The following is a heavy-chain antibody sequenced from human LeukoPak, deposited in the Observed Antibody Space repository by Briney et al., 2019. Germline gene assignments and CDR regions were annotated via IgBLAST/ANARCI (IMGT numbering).Heavy chain of an antibody. CDR1: GFTFSSYA. V-gene: IGHV3-30*04. CDR2: ISYDGSNK. J-gene: IGHJ5*02. Sequence: GGSLSLSCAASGFTFSSYAMHWVRQAPGKGLEWVAVISYDGSNKYYADSVKGRFTISRDNSKNTLYLQMNSLRAEDTAVYYCATVTAGWFDPWGQGTLVTVSS. D-gene: IGHD4-11*01. CDR3: ATVTAGWFDP.